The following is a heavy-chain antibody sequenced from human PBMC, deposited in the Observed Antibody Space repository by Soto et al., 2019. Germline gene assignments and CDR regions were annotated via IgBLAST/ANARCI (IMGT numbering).Heavy chain of an antibody. V-gene: IGHV3-74*01. Sequence: PXESLRLSCAASGFTFSMYWMHWVGQVPGKGPEWVSRINDDGISTNYADSVKGRFTISRDNAKNTLYLQMNALRVEDTAVYYCTRRPRSTSTGTGAFCGQGTLVTVPS. CDR2: INDDGIST. CDR1: GFTFSMYW. CDR3: TRRPRSTSTGTGAF. D-gene: IGHD1-1*01. J-gene: IGHJ4*02.